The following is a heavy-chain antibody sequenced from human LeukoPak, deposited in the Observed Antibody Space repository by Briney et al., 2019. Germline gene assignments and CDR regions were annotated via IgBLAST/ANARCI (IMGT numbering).Heavy chain of an antibody. CDR3: TRLGITYCKVDSCLPNWFDT. CDR2: IYGSSSDT. D-gene: IGHD2-15*01. Sequence: PGGSLRVSCAHAGVTFRDSFMSSIRQAPGGGLEWISYIYGSSSDTKYADSVRGRFTISRDNAKNSVYLLMNSVRAEDTGVCYRTRLGITYCKVDSCLPNWFDTWGQGTLVTVSS. J-gene: IGHJ5*02. V-gene: IGHV3-11*03. CDR1: GVTFRDSF.